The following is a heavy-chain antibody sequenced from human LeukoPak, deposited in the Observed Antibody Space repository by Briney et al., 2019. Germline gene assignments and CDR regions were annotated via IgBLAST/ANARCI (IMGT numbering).Heavy chain of an antibody. CDR1: GYTFTSYY. J-gene: IGHJ6*03. V-gene: IGHV1-69*05. Sequence: ASVKVSCKASGYTFTSYYMHWVRQAPGQGLEWMGGIIPIFGTANYAQKFQGRVTITTDESTSTAYMELSSLRSEDTAVYYCARSLIAAAGDYYYYYMDVWGKGTTVTVSS. D-gene: IGHD6-13*01. CDR3: ARSLIAAAGDYYYYYMDV. CDR2: IIPIFGTA.